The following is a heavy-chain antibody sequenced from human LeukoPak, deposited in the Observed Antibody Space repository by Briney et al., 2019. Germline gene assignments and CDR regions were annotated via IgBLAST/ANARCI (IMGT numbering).Heavy chain of an antibody. CDR3: ATCPPSSWYYIAF. CDR2: ISSSGNTI. V-gene: IGHV3-48*03. CDR1: RFTFSNYE. D-gene: IGHD6-13*01. J-gene: IGHJ4*01. Sequence: GGSPRLSCAASRFTFSNYEMHWVRQAPGQGLEWLSYISSSGNTIYYADSVKGRFTISRDNSKNSLYLQMNSLRAEDTAVYYCATCPPSSWYYIAFWGQGGPLTVSS.